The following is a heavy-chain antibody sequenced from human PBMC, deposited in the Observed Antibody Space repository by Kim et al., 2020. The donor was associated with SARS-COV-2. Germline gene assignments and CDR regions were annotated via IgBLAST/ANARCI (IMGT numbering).Heavy chain of an antibody. CDR3: ARAKVLRFLEWSPGDYFDY. CDR1: GGSFSGYY. D-gene: IGHD3-3*01. V-gene: IGHV4-34*01. Sequence: SETLSLTCAVYGGSFSGYYWSWIRQPPGKGLEWIGEINHSGSTNYNPSLKSRFTISVDTSKNQFSLKLSSVTAADTAVYYCARAKVLRFLEWSPGDYFDYWGQGTLVTVSS. J-gene: IGHJ4*02. CDR2: INHSGST.